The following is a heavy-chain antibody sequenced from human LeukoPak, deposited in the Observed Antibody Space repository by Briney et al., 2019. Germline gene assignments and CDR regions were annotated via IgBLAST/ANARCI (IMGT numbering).Heavy chain of an antibody. V-gene: IGHV4-38-2*02. Sequence: SETLSLTCTVSGYSISSGYYWGWIRQPPGKGLEWIGSIYHSGSTYYSPSLKSRVTMSVDTSKKQFSLKLSSVTAADTAVYYCARHAVEAASRWFDPWGQGTLVTVSS. J-gene: IGHJ5*02. CDR3: ARHAVEAASRWFDP. CDR2: IYHSGST. D-gene: IGHD1-1*01. CDR1: GYSISSGYY.